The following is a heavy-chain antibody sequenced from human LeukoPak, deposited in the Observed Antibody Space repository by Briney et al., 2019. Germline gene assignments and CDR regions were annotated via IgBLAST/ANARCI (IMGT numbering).Heavy chain of an antibody. D-gene: IGHD5-18*01. CDR1: GGSISSSSYY. J-gene: IGHJ4*02. CDR3: ARGPGGYSYGYFDY. CDR2: IYYSGST. V-gene: IGHV4-39*01. Sequence: SETLSLTCTVSGGSISSSSYYWGWIRQPPGKGLEWIGSIYYSGSTYYNPSLKSRVTISADTSKNQFSLKLSSVTAADTAVYYCARGPGGYSYGYFDYWGQGTLVTVSS.